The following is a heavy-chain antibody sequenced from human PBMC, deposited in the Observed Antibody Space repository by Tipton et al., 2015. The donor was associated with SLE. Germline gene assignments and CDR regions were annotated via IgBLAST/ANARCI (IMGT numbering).Heavy chain of an antibody. D-gene: IGHD5-12*01. CDR1: VYSISSSHY. J-gene: IGHJ4*02. CDR2: IYNSGGT. Sequence: TLSLTCNVSVYSISSSHYWSWIRQHPGKGLEWIGYIYNSGGTDYNPSLKSRVTISADTSKNHFSLNLSSVTAADTAVYYCARGGVGGYDYFDYWGQGALVTVSS. CDR3: ARGGVGGYDYFDY. V-gene: IGHV4-31*03.